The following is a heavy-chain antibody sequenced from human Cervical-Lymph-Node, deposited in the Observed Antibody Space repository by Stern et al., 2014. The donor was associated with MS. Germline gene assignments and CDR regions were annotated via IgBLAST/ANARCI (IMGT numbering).Heavy chain of an antibody. D-gene: IGHD6-13*01. J-gene: IGHJ4*02. Sequence: VQLAESGGGVVQPGRSLRLPCAASGFSFSRYAMHWVRQAPGKGLEWVALIWYDGSNPYYADSVTGRFTISRDNFKNTLYLQMNSLRAEDTAVYYCASAYSSSHYYFDYWGQGTLVTVSS. CDR2: IWYDGSNP. CDR1: GFSFSRYA. V-gene: IGHV3-33*01. CDR3: ASAYSSSHYYFDY.